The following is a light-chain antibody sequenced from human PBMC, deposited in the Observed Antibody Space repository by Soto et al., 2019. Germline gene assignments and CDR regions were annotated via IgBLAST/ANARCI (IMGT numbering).Light chain of an antibody. J-gene: IGLJ3*02. CDR2: EVS. CDR3: SSYTGTYTVV. V-gene: IGLV2-14*01. Sequence: QSVLAQPASVSGSPGQSITISCTGTSNDVGGYNYVSWYQQHPGKAPKLMIYEVSNRPSGFSDRFSGSKSGNTASLTISGLQAEDEADYYCSSYTGTYTVVFGGGTKLTVL. CDR1: SNDVGGYNY.